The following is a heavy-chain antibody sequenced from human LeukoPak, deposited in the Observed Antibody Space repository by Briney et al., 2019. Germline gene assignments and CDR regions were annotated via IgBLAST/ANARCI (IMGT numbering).Heavy chain of an antibody. V-gene: IGHV4-39*01. CDR2: IYYSGST. CDR1: GGSISSGTYY. D-gene: IGHD3-10*01. Sequence: PSETLSLTCTVSGGSISSGTYYWGWIRQPPGKGLEWIGSIYYSGSTYYNPSLKSRVTISVDTSKNQFSLKLSSVTAADTAVYYCARTITMVRGGENWFDPWGQGTLVTVSS. J-gene: IGHJ5*02. CDR3: ARTITMVRGGENWFDP.